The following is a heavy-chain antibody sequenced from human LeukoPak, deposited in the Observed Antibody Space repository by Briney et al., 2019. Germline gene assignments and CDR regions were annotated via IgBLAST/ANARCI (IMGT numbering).Heavy chain of an antibody. Sequence: SETLSLTRTVSGVSISSYYWGWIRQPAGKGLEWIGRIYTSGSTNYNPSLKSRVTMSVDTSKNQFSLKLSSVSAADTAVYYCARDRGILLLRTAFDIWGQGTMVTVSS. V-gene: IGHV4-4*07. CDR2: IYTSGST. D-gene: IGHD2/OR15-2a*01. CDR1: GVSISSYY. CDR3: ARDRGILLLRTAFDI. J-gene: IGHJ3*02.